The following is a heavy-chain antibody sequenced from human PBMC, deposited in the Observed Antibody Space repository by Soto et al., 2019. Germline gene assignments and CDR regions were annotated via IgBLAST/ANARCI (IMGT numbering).Heavy chain of an antibody. J-gene: IGHJ6*03. CDR2: ISYDGSNE. Sequence: GGSLRLSCAASGFTFSSRGMHWVRQVPGKGLEWVAVISYDGSNEYYADSVKGRFTVSRDNSKNTLYLQMNSLRAEDTAVYYCAKEGDYYYYYMDVWGKGTTVTVSS. CDR3: AKEGDYYYYYMDV. CDR1: GFTFSSRG. V-gene: IGHV3-30*18.